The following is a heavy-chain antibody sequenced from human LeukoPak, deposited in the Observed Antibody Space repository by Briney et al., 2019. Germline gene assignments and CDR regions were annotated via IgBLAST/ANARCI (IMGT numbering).Heavy chain of an antibody. CDR2: ISYDGNMK. J-gene: IGHJ4*02. Sequence: PGGSLRLSCAASGFIFSSYGMHWVRQAPGKGLEWVAYISYDGNMKDYADSVKGRFTVSRDNSKNTLFLQMNSLRVEDMAVYYAKKTPGDWVPLDSWGQGTVVTVSS. CDR1: GFIFSSYG. D-gene: IGHD3-9*01. V-gene: IGHV3-30*02. CDR3: KKTPGDWVPLDS.